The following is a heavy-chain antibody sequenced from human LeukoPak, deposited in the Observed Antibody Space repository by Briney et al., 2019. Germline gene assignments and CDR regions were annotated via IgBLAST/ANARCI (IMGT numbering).Heavy chain of an antibody. V-gene: IGHV4-39*01. D-gene: IGHD2-2*02. J-gene: IGHJ3*02. Sequence: SETLFLTCTVSGGSISSSSYYWGWIRQPPGKGLEWIGSIYYSGSTYYNPSLKSRVTISVDTSKNQFSLKLSSVTAADTAVYYCATPGVVVPAAINAFDIWGQGTMVTVSS. CDR1: GGSISSSSYY. CDR2: IYYSGST. CDR3: ATPGVVVPAAINAFDI.